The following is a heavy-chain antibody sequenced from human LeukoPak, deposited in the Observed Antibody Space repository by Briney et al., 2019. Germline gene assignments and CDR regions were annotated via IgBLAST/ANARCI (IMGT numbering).Heavy chain of an antibody. CDR1: GESMIGHY. D-gene: IGHD3-10*01. Sequence: SETLSLTCAVYGESMIGHYWTWLRQPPGKRLEWIGEIHHSGGTNSNPSLKNRVTMSIDMSKNQFSLKLNSVTAADTAVYYCARATASGSGRAYDHWAQGNLVPVSS. V-gene: IGHV4-34*01. J-gene: IGHJ4*02. CDR3: ARATASGSGRAYDH. CDR2: IHHSGGT.